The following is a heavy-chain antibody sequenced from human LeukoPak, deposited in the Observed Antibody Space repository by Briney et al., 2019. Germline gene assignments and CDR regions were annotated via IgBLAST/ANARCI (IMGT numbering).Heavy chain of an antibody. CDR1: GGSFSGYY. V-gene: IGHV4-34*01. CDR3: ARGWGGFDS. Sequence: SETLSLTCAVHGGSFSGYYYNWVRRSPGKGLEWIGHVNHNGKTNYNPSLKSRVAISVDTSKNQFSLTLTSVSAADTAIYFCARGWGGFDSWGQGTLVTVSS. J-gene: IGHJ5*01. CDR2: VNHNGKT. D-gene: IGHD3-16*01.